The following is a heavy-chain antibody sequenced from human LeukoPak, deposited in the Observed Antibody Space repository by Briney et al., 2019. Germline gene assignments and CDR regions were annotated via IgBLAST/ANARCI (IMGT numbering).Heavy chain of an antibody. Sequence: PGGSLRLSCAASGFTFSSYWMSWVRQAPGKGLEWVANIKQDGSEKYYVDSVKGRFTISRDNAKNSLYLQMNSLRAEDTAVYYCAGGYYYDSSGYPSLFDYWGQGTLVTVSS. J-gene: IGHJ4*02. CDR3: AGGYYYDSSGYPSLFDY. V-gene: IGHV3-7*04. D-gene: IGHD3-22*01. CDR2: IKQDGSEK. CDR1: GFTFSSYW.